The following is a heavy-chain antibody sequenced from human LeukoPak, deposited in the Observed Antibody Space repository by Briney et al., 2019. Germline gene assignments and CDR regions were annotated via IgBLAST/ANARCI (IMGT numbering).Heavy chain of an antibody. CDR3: AKEDPAGGDSYYFDY. CDR2: ISSSSSYI. CDR1: GFTFSSYS. D-gene: IGHD2-21*02. J-gene: IGHJ4*02. V-gene: IGHV3-21*04. Sequence: GGSLRLSCAASGFTFSSYSMNWVRQAPGKGLEWVSSISSSSSYIYYADSVKGRFTISRDNAKNSLYLQMNSLRAEDTAVYYCAKEDPAGGDSYYFDYWGQGTLVTVSS.